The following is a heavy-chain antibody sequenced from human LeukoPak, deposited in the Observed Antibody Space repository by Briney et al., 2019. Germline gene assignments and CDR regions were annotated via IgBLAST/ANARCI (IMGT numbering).Heavy chain of an antibody. Sequence: GGSLRLSCAASGFTVSSNYMSWVRQAPGKGLEWVSVIYSGGSTYYADSVKGRFTISRDNSKNTLYLQMNSLRAEDTAVYYCAREGTTVTNAYFDYWGQGTLVTVSS. CDR2: IYSGGST. J-gene: IGHJ4*02. V-gene: IGHV3-66*01. CDR1: GFTVSSNY. D-gene: IGHD4-17*01. CDR3: AREGTTVTNAYFDY.